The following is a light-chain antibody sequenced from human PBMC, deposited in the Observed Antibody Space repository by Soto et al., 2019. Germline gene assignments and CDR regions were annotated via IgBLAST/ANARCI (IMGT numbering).Light chain of an antibody. J-gene: IGKJ1*01. CDR3: QQYNSYSPWT. CDR1: QSVNTC. CDR2: DAS. Sequence: EILMTQSPSTLSASVGDRVTITCRASQSVNTCLAWFQQKPGKAPKLLIFDASTLQTGVPSRFGGGGSGTEFTLTISGLQPEDFATYYCQQYNSYSPWTFGQGTKVDIK. V-gene: IGKV1-5*01.